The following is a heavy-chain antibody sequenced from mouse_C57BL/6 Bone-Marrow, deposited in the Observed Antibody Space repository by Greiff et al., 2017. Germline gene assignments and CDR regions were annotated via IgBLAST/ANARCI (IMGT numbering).Heavy chain of an antibody. CDR1: GFTFSSYA. V-gene: IGHV5-4*01. CDR2: ISDGGSYT. J-gene: IGHJ2*01. CDR3: ARVLITTVVATDD. D-gene: IGHD1-1*01. Sequence: EVQLVESGGGLVKPGGSLKLSCAASGFTFSSYAMSWVRQTPEQRLEWVATISDGGSYTYYPDNVKGRFTISRDNAKNHLYLQMSHLKSEDTAMYYCARVLITTVVATDDWGQGTTLTVSS.